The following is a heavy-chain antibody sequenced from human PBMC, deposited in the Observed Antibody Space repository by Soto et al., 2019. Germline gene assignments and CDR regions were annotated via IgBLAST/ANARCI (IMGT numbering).Heavy chain of an antibody. V-gene: IGHV3-48*03. CDR3: ASDPYSSAATTYFFDH. D-gene: IGHD6-25*01. CDR1: GFTFPNFH. CDR2: IGSGGSTI. J-gene: IGHJ4*02. Sequence: GGSLRLSCAASGFTFPNFHMNWVRQAPGKGLEWVSYIGSGGSTIYYKESVKGRFTISRENDENSLFLQLNILRAEDTAVYFCASDPYSSAATTYFFDHWGQGTLVTVSS.